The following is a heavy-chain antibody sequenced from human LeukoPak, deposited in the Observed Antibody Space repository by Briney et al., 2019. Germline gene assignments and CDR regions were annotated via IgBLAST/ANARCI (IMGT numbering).Heavy chain of an antibody. D-gene: IGHD6-13*01. CDR2: IYYSGST. V-gene: IGHV4-39*07. CDR1: GGSISSSSYY. CDR3: ARGMRRIAAAGIGY. J-gene: IGHJ4*02. Sequence: PSETLSLTCTVSGGSISSSSYYWGWIRQPPGKGLEWIGSIYYSGSTNYNPSLKSRVTISVDTSKNQFSLKLSSVTAADTAVYYCARGMRRIAAAGIGYWGQGTLVTVSS.